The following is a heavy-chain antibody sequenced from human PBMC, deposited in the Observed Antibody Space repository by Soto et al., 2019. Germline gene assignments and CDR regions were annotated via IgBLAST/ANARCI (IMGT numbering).Heavy chain of an antibody. D-gene: IGHD2-2*01. CDR3: ARDRGDCSSVSCYGSFSYGMDV. V-gene: IGHV3-53*01. CDR2: IYSGGSI. Sequence: EVQLVEAGGGLIQPGGSLRLSCAASGFIVSSHYMSWVRQAPGKGLEWVSAIYSGGSIYYADSVEGRFTISRDVSKNILYLQMNSLRADDTAVYYCARDRGDCSSVSCYGSFSYGMDVWGQGTTVIVS. CDR1: GFIVSSHY. J-gene: IGHJ6*02.